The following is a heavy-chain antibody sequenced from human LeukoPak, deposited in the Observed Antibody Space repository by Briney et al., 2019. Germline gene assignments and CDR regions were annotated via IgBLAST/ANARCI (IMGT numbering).Heavy chain of an antibody. J-gene: IGHJ3*02. V-gene: IGHV3-7*01. Sequence: GGSLRLSCVGSGFTFSTYWMSWVRQAPGKGLEWVANMRQDGNEKYFVDSVKGRFTISRDNAKNSLYLQMSSLRVEDTAVYYCARVGYTYGFLGAFDIWGQGTMVTVSS. CDR1: GFTFSTYW. CDR3: ARVGYTYGFLGAFDI. CDR2: MRQDGNEK. D-gene: IGHD3/OR15-3a*01.